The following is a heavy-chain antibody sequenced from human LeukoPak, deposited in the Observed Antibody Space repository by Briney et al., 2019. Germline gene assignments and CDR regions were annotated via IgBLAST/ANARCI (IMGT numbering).Heavy chain of an antibody. CDR1: GGSISSGSYY. Sequence: SETLSPTCTVSGGSISSGSYYWSWIRQPAGKGLEWIGRIYTSGSTNYNPSLKSRVTISVDTSKNQFSLKLSSVTAADTAVYYCASRDGYNHFDYWGQGTLVTVSS. J-gene: IGHJ4*02. D-gene: IGHD5-24*01. CDR3: ASRDGYNHFDY. V-gene: IGHV4-61*02. CDR2: IYTSGST.